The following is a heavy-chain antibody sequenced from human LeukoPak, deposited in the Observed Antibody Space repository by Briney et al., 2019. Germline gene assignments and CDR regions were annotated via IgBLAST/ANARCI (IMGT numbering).Heavy chain of an antibody. V-gene: IGHV3-21*01. D-gene: IGHD3-16*01. CDR2: ISSSSSYV. Sequence: GGSLRLSCAASGFTFSSYSMNWVRQAPGKGLEWVSSISSSSSYVYYADSVKGRFTISRDNAKNSLYLQMNSLRAEDTAVYYCASRAFGGVISSWGQGTLVTVSS. J-gene: IGHJ5*02. CDR3: ASRAFGGVISS. CDR1: GFTFSSYS.